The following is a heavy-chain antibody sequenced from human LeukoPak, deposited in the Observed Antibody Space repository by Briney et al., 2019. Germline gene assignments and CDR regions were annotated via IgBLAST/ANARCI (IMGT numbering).Heavy chain of an antibody. CDR2: ISGSGGST. D-gene: IGHD5-24*01. J-gene: IGHJ4*02. CDR1: GFTFSSYA. V-gene: IGHV3-23*01. CDR3: AIDEEGDGYNPKLFDY. Sequence: GGSLRLSCAASGFTFSSYAMSWVRQAPGKGLEWVSAISGSGGSTYYADSVKGRFTISRDNSKNTLYLQMNSLRAEDTAVYYCAIDEEGDGYNPKLFDYWGQGTMVTLSS.